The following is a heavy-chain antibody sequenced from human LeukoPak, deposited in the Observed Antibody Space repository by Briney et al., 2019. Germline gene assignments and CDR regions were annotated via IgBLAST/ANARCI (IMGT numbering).Heavy chain of an antibody. CDR2: IIPIFGTA. Sequence: SVKVSCKASGGTFSSYAISWVRQAPGQGVEGMGGIIPIFGTANYAQKFQGRVTITADESTSTDYMELSSLTSDDTAMYYCARDYYGSGRGYLDFWGRGTLVTVPA. CDR3: ARDYYGSGRGYLDF. CDR1: GGTFSSYA. V-gene: IGHV1-69*13. D-gene: IGHD3-10*01. J-gene: IGHJ2*01.